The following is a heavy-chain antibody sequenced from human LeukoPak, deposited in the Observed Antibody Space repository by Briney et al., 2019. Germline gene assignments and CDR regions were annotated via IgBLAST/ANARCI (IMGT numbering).Heavy chain of an antibody. J-gene: IGHJ4*02. CDR3: ASGGGSSGYYTYYFDY. Sequence: GASVKVSCTASGGTLSSYAISWVRQAPGQGLEWMGRIIPILGIANYAQKFQGRVTITADKSTSTAYMELSSLRSEDTAVYYCASGGGSSGYYTYYFDYWGQGTLVTVSS. V-gene: IGHV1-69*04. CDR1: GGTLSSYA. D-gene: IGHD3-22*01. CDR2: IIPILGIA.